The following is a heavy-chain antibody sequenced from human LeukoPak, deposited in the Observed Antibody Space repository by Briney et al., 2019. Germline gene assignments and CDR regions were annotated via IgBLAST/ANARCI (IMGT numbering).Heavy chain of an antibody. CDR3: ARDLYYDSSGYQGPSFDY. CDR1: GFTFSSYW. CDR2: IKQDGSEK. V-gene: IGHV3-7*01. D-gene: IGHD3-22*01. J-gene: IGHJ4*02. Sequence: GGSLRLSCAASGFTFSSYWMSWVRQAPGKGLEWVANIKQDGSEKYYVNSVKGRFTISRDNAKNSLYLQMNSLRAEDTAVYYCARDLYYDSSGYQGPSFDYWGQGTLVTVSS.